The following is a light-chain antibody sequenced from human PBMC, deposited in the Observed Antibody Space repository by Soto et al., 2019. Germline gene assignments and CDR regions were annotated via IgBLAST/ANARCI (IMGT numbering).Light chain of an antibody. J-gene: IGLJ3*02. CDR3: QSYDTSLSAVV. CDR2: GNN. CDR1: SSNIGAGYD. Sequence: QSVLTQPPSVSGAPGQRVTISCTGSSSNIGAGYDVHWYQQLPGTAPKLLIYGNNNRPSGVPDRFSGSKSGTSASLAITGLQAEDEADYDCQSYDTSLSAVVFGGGTKLTVL. V-gene: IGLV1-40*01.